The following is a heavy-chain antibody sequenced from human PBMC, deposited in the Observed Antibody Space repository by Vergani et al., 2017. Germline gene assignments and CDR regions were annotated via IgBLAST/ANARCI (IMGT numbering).Heavy chain of an antibody. CDR1: GFTFSSYG. V-gene: IGHV3-30*02. D-gene: IGHD5-12*01. CDR3: AKSGRMVATDFDY. CDR2: IRYDGSNK. J-gene: IGHJ4*02. Sequence: QVKLVESGGGVVQPGGSLRLSCAASGFTFSSYGMHWVRKAPGTGLEWVAFIRYDGSNKYYADSVKGRFTISRDNSKNTLYLQMNSLRAEYTAVDYCAKSGRMVATDFDYWGQGTLVTVSS.